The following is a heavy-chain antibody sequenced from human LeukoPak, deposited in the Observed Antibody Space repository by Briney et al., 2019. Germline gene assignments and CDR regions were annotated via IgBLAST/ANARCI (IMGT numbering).Heavy chain of an antibody. V-gene: IGHV4-34*01. J-gene: IGHJ5*02. CDR2: INHSGST. CDR1: GGSFSGYY. D-gene: IGHD3-16*01. Sequence: KSSETLSLTCAVYGGSFSGYYWSWIRQPPGEGLEWIGEINHSGSTNYNPSLKSRVTISVDTSKNQFSLKLSSVTAADTAVYYCARCFRDWFDPWGQGTLVTVSS. CDR3: ARCFRDWFDP.